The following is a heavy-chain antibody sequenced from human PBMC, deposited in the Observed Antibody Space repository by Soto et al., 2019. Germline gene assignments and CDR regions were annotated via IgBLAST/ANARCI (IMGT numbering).Heavy chain of an antibody. CDR3: AIVRGDSRSEYFQH. Sequence: QVPLQESGPGLVKPSETLSLTCAVSGDSISSSSWWSWVRQPPGKGLEWIGEIYHGGSTNYNPSLKSRVTISVDKSKNQFSLKLISVTAADTAVYYCAIVRGDSRSEYFQHWGLGTLVTVSS. D-gene: IGHD2-21*02. V-gene: IGHV4-4*02. CDR2: IYHGGST. J-gene: IGHJ1*01. CDR1: GDSISSSSW.